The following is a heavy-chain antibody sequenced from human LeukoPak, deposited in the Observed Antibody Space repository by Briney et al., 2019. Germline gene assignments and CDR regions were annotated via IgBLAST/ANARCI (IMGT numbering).Heavy chain of an antibody. V-gene: IGHV1-18*04. CDR3: AREGCSGSPAGGY. Sequence: ASVKVSCKASGYTFTGYYMHWVRQAPGQGLEWMGWISAYNGNTNYAQKLQGRVTMTTDTSTSTAYMELRSLRSDDTAVYYCAREGCSGSPAGGYWGQGTLVTVSS. CDR1: GYTFTGYY. J-gene: IGHJ4*02. CDR2: ISAYNGNT. D-gene: IGHD1-26*01.